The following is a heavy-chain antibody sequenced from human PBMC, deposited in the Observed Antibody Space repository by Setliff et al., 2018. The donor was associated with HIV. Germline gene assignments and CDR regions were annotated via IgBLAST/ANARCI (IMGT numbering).Heavy chain of an antibody. CDR3: TKDHLSGWASDC. V-gene: IGHV3-7*01. CDR2: IKQDGSEK. CDR1: GFTFTNYW. D-gene: IGHD6-19*01. Sequence: GGSLRLSCAASGFTFTNYWMSWVRQAPGKGLEWVANIKQDGSEKYYVDSVKDRFIISRDNGKNSVYLQMNSLRVEDTAMYYCTKDHLSGWASDCWGQGTLVTVSS. J-gene: IGHJ4*02.